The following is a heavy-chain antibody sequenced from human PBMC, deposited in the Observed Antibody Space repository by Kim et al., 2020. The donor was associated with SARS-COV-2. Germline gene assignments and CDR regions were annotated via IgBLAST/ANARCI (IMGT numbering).Heavy chain of an antibody. CDR1: GGSISSSSYY. CDR2: IYYSGST. CDR3: ARPQKPSANWFDP. J-gene: IGHJ5*02. V-gene: IGHV4-39*01. Sequence: SETLSLTCTVSGGSISSSSYYWGWIRQPPGKGLEWIGSIYYSGSTYYNPSLKSRVTISVDTSKNQFSLKLSSVTAADTAVYYCARPQKPSANWFDPWGQG.